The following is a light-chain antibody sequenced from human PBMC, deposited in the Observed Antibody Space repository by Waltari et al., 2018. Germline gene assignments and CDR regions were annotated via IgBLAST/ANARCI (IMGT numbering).Light chain of an antibody. CDR2: GAS. J-gene: IGKJ1*01. CDR1: QTVSNN. Sequence: EIVMTQSPASLSVSPGESATLSCWASQTVSNNLAWYQHKPGQAPRLLIYGASTRATGVPARFSGSGSGTEFTLTISSLRSEDFAVYYCQQYNNYWTFGQGTKVEIK. CDR3: QQYNNYWT. V-gene: IGKV3-15*01.